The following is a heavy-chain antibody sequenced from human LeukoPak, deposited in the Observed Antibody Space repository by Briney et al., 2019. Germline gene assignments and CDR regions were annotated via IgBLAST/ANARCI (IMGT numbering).Heavy chain of an antibody. CDR3: ARGFSLGYCSSTTCHDAFDI. J-gene: IGHJ3*02. V-gene: IGHV3-23*01. CDR2: ISGSGGST. Sequence: GGSLRLSCAASGFTFSSYAMSWVRQAPGEGLEWVSAISGSGGSTYYADSVKGRFTISRDNSKNTLYLQMNSLRAEDTAVYYCARGFSLGYCSSTTCHDAFDIWGQGTMVTVSS. CDR1: GFTFSSYA. D-gene: IGHD2-2*01.